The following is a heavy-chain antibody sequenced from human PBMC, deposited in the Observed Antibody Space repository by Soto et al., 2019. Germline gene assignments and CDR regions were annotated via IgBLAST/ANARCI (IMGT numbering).Heavy chain of an antibody. J-gene: IGHJ6*02. CDR2: IYSGGST. V-gene: IGHV3-53*01. CDR1: GFTVSSNY. Sequence: GGSLRLSCAASGFTVSSNYMSWVRQAPGKGLEWVSVIYSGGSTYYADYAKGRFTISRDNSKNTLYLQMNSLRAEDTAVYYCARDRLYDSPYYYSGMDVWGQGTTVTVSS. CDR3: ARDRLYDSPYYYSGMDV. D-gene: IGHD3-3*01.